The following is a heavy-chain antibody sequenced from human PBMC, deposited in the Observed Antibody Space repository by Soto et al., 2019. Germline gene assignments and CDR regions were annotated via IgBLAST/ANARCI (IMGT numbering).Heavy chain of an antibody. J-gene: IGHJ3*02. D-gene: IGHD4-17*01. CDR2: IQTKTGGGTA. Sequence: EVQLVASGGVLVKPGASLRLSCAGSGLSFSDVKMTWVRQLPGKGLEWVGRIQTKTGGGTADYPAAVRGRFTISRDDSKNTLDLQLNSLKTEDTAVYYCATDYGWAFQIWGQGSTVTVSS. V-gene: IGHV3-15*01. CDR1: GLSFSDVK. CDR3: ATDYGWAFQI.